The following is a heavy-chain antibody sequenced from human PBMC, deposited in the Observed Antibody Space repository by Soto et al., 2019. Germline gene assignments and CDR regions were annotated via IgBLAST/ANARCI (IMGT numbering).Heavy chain of an antibody. J-gene: IGHJ4*02. V-gene: IGHV3-33*01. D-gene: IGHD3-10*01. CDR2: IWYDGSNK. CDR3: ARVGPNLWFGIDY. Sequence: VAVIWYDGSNKYYADSVKGRFTISRDNSKNTLYLQMNSLRAEDTAVYYCARVGPNLWFGIDYWGQGTLVTVSS.